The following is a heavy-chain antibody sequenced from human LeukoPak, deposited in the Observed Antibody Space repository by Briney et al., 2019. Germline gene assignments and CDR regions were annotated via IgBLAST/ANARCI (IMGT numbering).Heavy chain of an antibody. D-gene: IGHD2-8*02. V-gene: IGHV3-7*03. CDR3: AGSNQIGTVDD. J-gene: IGHJ4*02. Sequence: GGSLRLSCAASEFTFSTYWMSWVRQPLGRGLEWLANINRDGSEKYYVDSIKGRFTISRDNAKNSLYLQMNNVRVEDTAVYYCAGSNQIGTVDDWGQGTLVTVSS. CDR2: INRDGSEK. CDR1: EFTFSTYW.